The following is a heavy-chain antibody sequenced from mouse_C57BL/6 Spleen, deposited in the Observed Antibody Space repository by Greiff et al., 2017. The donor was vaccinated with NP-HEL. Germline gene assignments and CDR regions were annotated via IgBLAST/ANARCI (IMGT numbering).Heavy chain of an antibody. D-gene: IGHD1-1*01. Sequence: QVQLQHPGAELVRPGSSVKLSCKASGYTFTSYWMDWVKQRPGQGLEWIGNIYPSDSETHYNQKFKDKATLTVDKSSSTAYMQLSSLTSEDSAVYYCARYGGFDYWGQGTTLTVSS. CDR3: ARYGGFDY. CDR2: IYPSDSET. J-gene: IGHJ2*01. CDR1: GYTFTSYW. V-gene: IGHV1-61*01.